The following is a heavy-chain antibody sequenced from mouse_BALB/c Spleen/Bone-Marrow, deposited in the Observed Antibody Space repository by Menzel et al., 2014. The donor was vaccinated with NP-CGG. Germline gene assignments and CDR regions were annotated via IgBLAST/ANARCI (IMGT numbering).Heavy chain of an antibody. CDR2: IRNKAKGYTT. V-gene: IGHV7-3*02. J-gene: IGHJ1*01. Sequence: EVQGVESGGGSVQPGGSLRLSCATSGFTFTDYYMSWVRQPPGKALEWLGFIRNKAKGYTTDYSASVKGRFTISRDNSQRILYLQMNALRAEGSATYYCARDENVGIYWYFDVWGAGTTVIVSS. CDR1: GFTFTDYY. CDR3: ARDENVGIYWYFDV.